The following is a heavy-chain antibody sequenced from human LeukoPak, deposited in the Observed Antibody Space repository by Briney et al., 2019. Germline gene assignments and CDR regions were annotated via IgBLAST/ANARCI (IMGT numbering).Heavy chain of an antibody. CDR1: GFTFSSYG. CDR2: IWYDGSNK. CDR3: ARADYYDAGFDP. V-gene: IGHV3-33*01. D-gene: IGHD3-22*01. J-gene: IGHJ5*02. Sequence: PGGSLRLSCAASGFTFSSYGMHWVRQAPGKGLEWMAVIWYDGSNKYYADSVKGRFTISRDNSKNTLYLQMNSLRAEDTAVYYCARADYYDAGFDPWGQGTLVTVSS.